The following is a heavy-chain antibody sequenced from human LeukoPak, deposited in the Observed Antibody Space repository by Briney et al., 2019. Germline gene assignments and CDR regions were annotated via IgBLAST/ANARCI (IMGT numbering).Heavy chain of an antibody. CDR3: VRGTGY. CDR1: GFTFSTYV. V-gene: IGHV3-64D*06. J-gene: IGHJ4*02. Sequence: GGSLRLSRSVSGFTFSTYVMHWVRQAPGKGLEYVSAISSNGDNTYYADSVKGRFTISRDNSKNTLYLQMSSLRADGTAVYYCVRGTGYWGQGTLVTVSS. CDR2: ISSNGDNT.